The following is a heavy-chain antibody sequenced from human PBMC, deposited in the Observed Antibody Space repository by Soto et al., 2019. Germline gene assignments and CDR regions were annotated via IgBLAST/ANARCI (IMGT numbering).Heavy chain of an antibody. D-gene: IGHD6-13*01. CDR1: GYTFTSYA. V-gene: IGHV1-3*01. CDR3: AIDTAAGSLDY. CDR2: INAGNGNT. J-gene: IGHJ4*02. Sequence: ASVKVSCKASGYTFTSYAMHWVRQAPGQRLEWMGWINAGNGNTKYSQKFQGRVTITRDTSASTAYMELSSVTAADTAVYYCAIDTAAGSLDYWGQGTLVTVSS.